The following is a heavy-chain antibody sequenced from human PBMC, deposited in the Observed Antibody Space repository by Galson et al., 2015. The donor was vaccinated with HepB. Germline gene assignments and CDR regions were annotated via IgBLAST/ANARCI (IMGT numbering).Heavy chain of an antibody. CDR1: GFIFSNYA. CDR2: VSSSGDNT. CDR3: AAHRGSGNYYNLFDY. Sequence: LGLSCAASGFIFSNYAMSWVRQAPGKGLEWVTAVSSSGDNTYYTDSVKGRFTVTRDNTKNTLYLQMDSLRVEDTAVYYCAAHRGSGNYYNLFDYWSQGTLVTVSS. V-gene: IGHV3-23*01. D-gene: IGHD3-10*01. J-gene: IGHJ4*02.